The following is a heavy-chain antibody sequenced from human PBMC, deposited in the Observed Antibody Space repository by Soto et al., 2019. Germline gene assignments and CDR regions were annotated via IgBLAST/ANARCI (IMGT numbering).Heavy chain of an antibody. V-gene: IGHV1-58*01. CDR2: IVVGSGNT. Sequence: VASVKVSCKASGFTFTSSAVQWVRQARGQRLEWIGWIVVGSGNTNYAQKFQERVTITRDMSTSTAYMELSSLRSEDTAVYYCAAVYCSGGSCPYGMDVWGQGTTVTVSS. J-gene: IGHJ6*02. CDR1: GFTFTSSA. D-gene: IGHD2-15*01. CDR3: AAVYCSGGSCPYGMDV.